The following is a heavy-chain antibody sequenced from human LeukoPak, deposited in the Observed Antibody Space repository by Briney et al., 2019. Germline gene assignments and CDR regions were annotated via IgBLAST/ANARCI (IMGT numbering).Heavy chain of an antibody. Sequence: GGSLTLSCAASGFTFRTYCMKWVRRAPGKGLVWVSRIESDGSSTSYADSVKGRFTISRDNAENTMYLQMNSLRAEDTAVYYCARGSWSAAGTSIDYWGQGTLVTVSS. CDR2: IESDGSST. CDR1: GFTFRTYC. CDR3: ARGSWSAAGTSIDY. D-gene: IGHD6-13*01. V-gene: IGHV3-74*01. J-gene: IGHJ4*02.